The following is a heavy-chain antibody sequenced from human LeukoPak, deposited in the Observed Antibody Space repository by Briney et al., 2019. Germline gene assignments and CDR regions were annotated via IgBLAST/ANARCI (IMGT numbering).Heavy chain of an antibody. D-gene: IGHD2-2*01. V-gene: IGHV1-18*01. CDR3: ARATPIVVVPAATDY. Sequence: ASVKVSCKASGYTFTSYGISWVRQAPGQGLEWMGWISAYNGNTNYAQKLQGRVTMTTDTSTSTAYMELRSLRSDDTAVYYCARATPIVVVPAATDYWGQGTLVTVSS. CDR1: GYTFTSYG. J-gene: IGHJ4*02. CDR2: ISAYNGNT.